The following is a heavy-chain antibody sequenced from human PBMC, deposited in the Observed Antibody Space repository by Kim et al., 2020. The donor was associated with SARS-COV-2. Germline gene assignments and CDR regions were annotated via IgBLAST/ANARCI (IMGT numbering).Heavy chain of an antibody. CDR2: INENSNEI. Sequence: GGSLRLSCVVSGFALSDYRIDWVRQVPGKGLQWLLSINENSNEIRYVDSVKGRFTVSRDHASNTVALQMRSLRVEDTAMYYCVRHDIGTFDYWGRGSLVT. J-gene: IGHJ4*02. D-gene: IGHD1-1*01. CDR1: GFALSDYR. CDR3: VRHDIGTFDY. V-gene: IGHV3-74*01.